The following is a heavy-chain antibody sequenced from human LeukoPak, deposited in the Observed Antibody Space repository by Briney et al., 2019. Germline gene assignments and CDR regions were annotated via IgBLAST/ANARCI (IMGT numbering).Heavy chain of an antibody. CDR1: GGSFSGYY. J-gene: IGHJ4*02. D-gene: IGHD2-21*02. Sequence: SETLSLTCAVYGGSFSGYYWSWLRQPPGKGLEWSGDINHSGSTYYNPFLKSRVTISVDTSKNQVSVKLSSGTAADTAVYDCAALVVTATRDYWGEGTLVTVSS. V-gene: IGHV4-34*01. CDR2: INHSGST. CDR3: AALVVTATRDY.